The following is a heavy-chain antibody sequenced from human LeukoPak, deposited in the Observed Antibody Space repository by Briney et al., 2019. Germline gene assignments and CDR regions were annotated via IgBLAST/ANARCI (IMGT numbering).Heavy chain of an antibody. CDR2: VFHSGTT. V-gene: IGHV4-39*01. J-gene: IGHJ4*02. CDR3: TRRDSIGGNPVLDY. D-gene: IGHD4-23*01. CDR1: GGSISGSRSY. Sequence: SETLSLTCAVSGGSISGSRSYWGWIRQPPGGGLEWIGSVFHSGTTYYNPSLRSRLTISVDTSRNQFSLRLRSVTAADTAVYYRTRRDSIGGNPVLDYWGQGALVTVSS.